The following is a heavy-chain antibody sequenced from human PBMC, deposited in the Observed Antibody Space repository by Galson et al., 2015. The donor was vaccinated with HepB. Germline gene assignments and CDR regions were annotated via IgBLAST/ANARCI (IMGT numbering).Heavy chain of an antibody. CDR2: ISAYNGNT. Sequence: SVKVSCKASGYTFTSYGISWVRQAPGQGLEWMGWISAYNGNTNYAQKLQGRVTMTTDTSTSTAYMELRSLRSDDTAVYYCARDLPLETMVRGVIGYWGQGTLVTVSS. V-gene: IGHV1-18*01. CDR1: GYTFTSYG. J-gene: IGHJ4*02. CDR3: ARDLPLETMVRGVIGY. D-gene: IGHD3-10*01.